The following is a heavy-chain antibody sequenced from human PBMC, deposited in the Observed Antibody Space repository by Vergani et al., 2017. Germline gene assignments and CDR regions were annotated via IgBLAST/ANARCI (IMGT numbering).Heavy chain of an antibody. CDR3: AGASIDSFDY. V-gene: IGHV4-59*01. Sequence: QVQLQESGPGLVKPSETLSLTCTVSGGSISSYYWSWIRQPPGKGLEWIGYIYYSGSTNYNPSLRSRFTISVDTSKNQFSLKLSSVTAADTAVYYCAGASIDSFDYWGQGTLVTVSS. CDR2: IYYSGST. D-gene: IGHD2/OR15-2a*01. J-gene: IGHJ4*02. CDR1: GGSISSYY.